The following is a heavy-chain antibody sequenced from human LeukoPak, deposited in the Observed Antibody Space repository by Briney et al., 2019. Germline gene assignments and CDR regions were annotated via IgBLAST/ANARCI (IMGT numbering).Heavy chain of an antibody. CDR1: GGTFSSYA. CDR2: IIPIFGTA. Sequence: SVKASCKASGGTFSSYAISWVRQAPGQGLEWMGGIIPIFGTANYAQKFQGRVTITADESTSTAYMELSSLRSEDTAVYYCGGAVAGTTGIDYWGQGTLVTVSS. J-gene: IGHJ4*02. CDR3: GGAVAGTTGIDY. D-gene: IGHD6-19*01. V-gene: IGHV1-69*13.